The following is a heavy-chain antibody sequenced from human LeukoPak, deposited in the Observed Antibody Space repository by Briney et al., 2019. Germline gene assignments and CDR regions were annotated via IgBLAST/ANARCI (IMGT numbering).Heavy chain of an antibody. Sequence: SETLSLTCTVSGGSISSYYWSWIRQPAGKGLEWIGRIYTSGSTNYNPSLKSRVTISVDTSKNQFSLKLSSVTAADTAVYYCARLVTIFGVVILYMDVWGKGTTVTVSS. CDR3: ARLVTIFGVVILYMDV. CDR1: GGSISSYY. D-gene: IGHD3-3*01. CDR2: IYTSGST. V-gene: IGHV4-4*07. J-gene: IGHJ6*03.